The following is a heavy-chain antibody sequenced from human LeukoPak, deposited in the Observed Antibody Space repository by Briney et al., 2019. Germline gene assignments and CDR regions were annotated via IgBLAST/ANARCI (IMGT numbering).Heavy chain of an antibody. CDR1: GFTFSNYS. V-gene: IGHV3-7*03. Sequence: GGSLRLSCAASGFTFSNYSMNWVRQAPGKGLEWVANIKQDGSEKYYVDSVKGRFTISRDNAKNSLYLQMNSLRAEDTAVYYCASKMGGSQGYWGQGTLVTVSS. J-gene: IGHJ4*02. CDR3: ASKMGGSQGY. CDR2: IKQDGSEK. D-gene: IGHD1-26*01.